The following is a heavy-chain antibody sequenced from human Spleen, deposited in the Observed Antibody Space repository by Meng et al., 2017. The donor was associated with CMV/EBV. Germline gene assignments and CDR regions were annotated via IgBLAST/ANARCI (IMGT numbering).Heavy chain of an antibody. D-gene: IGHD2-2*01. CDR3: ARVPVATNCSSTSCYYYYYGMDV. J-gene: IGHJ6*02. Sequence: SVKVSCKASGYTFTNYDINWVRQAPGQGLEWMGGIIPIFGTANYAQKFQGRVTITTDESTSTAYMELSSLRSEDTAVYYCARVPVATNCSSTSCYYYYYGMDVWGQGTTVTVSS. V-gene: IGHV1-69*05. CDR2: IIPIFGTA. CDR1: GYTFTNYD.